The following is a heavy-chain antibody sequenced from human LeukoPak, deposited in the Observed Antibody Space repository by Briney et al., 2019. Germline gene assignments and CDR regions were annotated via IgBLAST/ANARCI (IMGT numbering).Heavy chain of an antibody. CDR3: AGVPWNDP. Sequence: GGSLRLSCAASGFGLDGYTMHWVRHFPGKGLEWVSLINWNGDETYYSDSVKGRFTISRDNSKNTLFLQMNSLRAEDTAVYYCAGVPWNDPWGQGTLVTVSS. V-gene: IGHV3-43*01. CDR1: GFGLDGYT. CDR2: INWNGDET. D-gene: IGHD1-1*01. J-gene: IGHJ5*02.